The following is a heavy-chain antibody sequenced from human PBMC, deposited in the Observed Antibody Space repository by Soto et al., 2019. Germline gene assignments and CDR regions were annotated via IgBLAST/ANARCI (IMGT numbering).Heavy chain of an antibody. CDR1: SGSISSINW. J-gene: IGHJ3*02. CDR3: AIKGRNCGGDCYPDDAFDI. V-gene: IGHV4-4*02. D-gene: IGHD2-21*01. CDR2: IYHSGST. Sequence: SQTLSLTCAVASGSISSINWRSWVRQPTGKGLEWIGEIYHSGSTNYNPSLKSRVTISVDKSKNQFSLKLSSVTAADTAVYYCAIKGRNCGGDCYPDDAFDIWGQGTMVTVSS.